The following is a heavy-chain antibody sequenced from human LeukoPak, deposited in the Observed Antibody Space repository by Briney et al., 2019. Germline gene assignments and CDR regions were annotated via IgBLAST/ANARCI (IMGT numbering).Heavy chain of an antibody. V-gene: IGHV3-33*06. D-gene: IGHD3-3*01. CDR1: RFTFNTFG. Sequence: PGGSLRLSCAASRFTFNTFGMHWVRQAPGQGLEWVAAIWFDGSVKHYSDAVKGRFTISRDNSLNTLYLQMNSLRVEDTATYYCAKDTAVQFLEPAFWGQGTLVTVSS. J-gene: IGHJ4*02. CDR2: IWFDGSVK. CDR3: AKDTAVQFLEPAF.